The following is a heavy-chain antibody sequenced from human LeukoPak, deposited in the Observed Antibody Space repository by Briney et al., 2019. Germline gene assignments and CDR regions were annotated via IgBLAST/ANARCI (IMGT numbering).Heavy chain of an antibody. Sequence: GGSLRLSCAASGFTVSSNYMSWVRQAPGKGLEWVSVIYSGGSTYYADSVKGRFTISRDNSKNTLYLQMNSLRAEDTAVYYCAKEVYYGSGSSPNYWGQGTLVTVSS. CDR3: AKEVYYGSGSSPNY. J-gene: IGHJ4*02. CDR1: GFTVSSNY. CDR2: IYSGGST. D-gene: IGHD3-10*01. V-gene: IGHV3-53*01.